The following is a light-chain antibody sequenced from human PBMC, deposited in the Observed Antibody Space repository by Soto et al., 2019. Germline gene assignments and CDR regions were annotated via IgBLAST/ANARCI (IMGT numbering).Light chain of an antibody. Sequence: QSALTQPRSVSGSPGQSVTISCTGTSSDVGGYNYVSWYQQHPGKAPKLMIYDVSQRPSGVPDRFSGSRSGTTASLTISGLQAEDEADYYCCSYAGSYTSDVFGTGTKLTVL. CDR3: CSYAGSYTSDV. V-gene: IGLV2-11*01. CDR2: DVS. CDR1: SSDVGGYNY. J-gene: IGLJ1*01.